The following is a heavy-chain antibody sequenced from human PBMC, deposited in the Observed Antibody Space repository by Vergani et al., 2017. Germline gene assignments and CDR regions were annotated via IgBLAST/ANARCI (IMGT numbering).Heavy chain of an antibody. CDR1: GFTFSSYA. D-gene: IGHD6-13*01. CDR2: ISGSGGST. Sequence: EVQLLESGGGLVQPGGSLRLSCAASGFTFSSYAMSWVRQAPGKGLAWVSAISGSGGSTYYADSVKGRFTISRDNSKNTLYLQMNSLRAEDTAVYYCAKWRAAGTALDYWGQGTLVTVSS. V-gene: IGHV3-23*01. CDR3: AKWRAAGTALDY. J-gene: IGHJ4*02.